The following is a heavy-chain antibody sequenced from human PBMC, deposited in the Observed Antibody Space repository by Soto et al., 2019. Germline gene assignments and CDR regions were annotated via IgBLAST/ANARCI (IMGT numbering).Heavy chain of an antibody. J-gene: IGHJ4*02. CDR2: IKSKTDGGTT. V-gene: IGHV3-15*01. CDR3: TTLSFRGYSVQLDY. CDR1: WCTCGNAC. D-gene: IGHD5-12*01. Sequence: PWVLLRVPWAASWCTCGNACMSCVRKDPGKGLEWVGRIKSKTDGGTTDYAAPVKGRFTISRDDSKNTLYLQMNSLKTEDTAVYYCTTLSFRGYSVQLDYWGQGTLVTVSS.